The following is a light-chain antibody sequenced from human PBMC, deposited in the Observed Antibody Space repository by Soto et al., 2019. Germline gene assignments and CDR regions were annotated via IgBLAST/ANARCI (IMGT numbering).Light chain of an antibody. CDR3: QQYNNWPRT. CDR2: GAS. V-gene: IGKV3D-15*01. J-gene: IGKJ1*01. CDR1: QTVRSN. Sequence: EIVMTQSPATLSVSPGERATLSCRASQTVRSNLAWYQQRPGQAPKLLIHGASTRATGIPARFSGSGSGTEFTLTISSLQSADFAVYYCQQYNNWPRTFGQGNKGEIK.